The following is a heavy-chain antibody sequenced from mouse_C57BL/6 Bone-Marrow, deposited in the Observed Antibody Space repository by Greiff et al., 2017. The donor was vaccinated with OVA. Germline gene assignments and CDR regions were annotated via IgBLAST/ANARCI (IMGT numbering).Heavy chain of an antibody. CDR2: IYPGDGDT. D-gene: IGHD2-3*01. J-gene: IGHJ4*01. CDR1: GYAFSSYW. V-gene: IGHV1-80*01. CDR3: ARAHDGWGDGMDY. Sequence: QVQLQQSGAELVKPGASVKISCKASGYAFSSYWMNWVKQRPGKGLEWIGQIYPGDGDTNYNGKFKGKATLTADKSSSTAYMQLSSLTAEDSACYFCARAHDGWGDGMDYWGQGTSVTVSA.